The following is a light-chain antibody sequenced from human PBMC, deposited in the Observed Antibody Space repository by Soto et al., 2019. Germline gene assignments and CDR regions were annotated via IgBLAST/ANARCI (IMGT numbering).Light chain of an antibody. CDR2: DAS. CDR3: QQRSSWPPSLT. J-gene: IGKJ4*01. V-gene: IGKV3-11*01. CDR1: QSVSVF. Sequence: EIVLTQSPATLSLSPGDTATLSCRASQSVSVFLAWYQQKPGQAPRLLIYDASNRATGIPARFSGSGSGTDFTLTISSLEPDDFAVYYCQQRSSWPPSLTFGGGTKVXI.